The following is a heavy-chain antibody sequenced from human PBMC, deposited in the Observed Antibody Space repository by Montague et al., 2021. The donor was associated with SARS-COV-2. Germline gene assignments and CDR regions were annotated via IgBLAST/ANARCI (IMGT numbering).Heavy chain of an antibody. CDR2: TFYRSQWHT. CDR3: ARDGDYGGTWHSFLQN. V-gene: IGHV6-1*01. CDR1: GDSVSSDTAA. Sequence: CAISGDSVSSDTAAWHWIRQSPSRGLEWLGRTFYRSQWHTDSAASVRSRISFSGDISKNQFSLHLNSVTPEDTAIYYCARDGDYGGTWHSFLQNWGQGTLVIVSS. D-gene: IGHD4-17*01. J-gene: IGHJ1*01.